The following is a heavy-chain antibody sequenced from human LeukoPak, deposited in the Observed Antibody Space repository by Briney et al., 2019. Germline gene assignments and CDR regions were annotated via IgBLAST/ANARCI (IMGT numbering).Heavy chain of an antibody. CDR2: LYTSGST. V-gene: IGHV4-61*02. Sequence: SSETLSLTCTVSGGSISSGSYYWSWIRQPAVKGLEWIGRLYTSGSTNYNPSLKSRVTISVDTSKNQFSLKLSSVTAADTAVYYCARGPAFGLGNLGSSIAARYRYYYYYYMDVWGKGTTVTVSS. D-gene: IGHD6-6*01. CDR3: ARGPAFGLGNLGSSIAARYRYYYYYYMDV. J-gene: IGHJ6*03. CDR1: GGSISSGSYY.